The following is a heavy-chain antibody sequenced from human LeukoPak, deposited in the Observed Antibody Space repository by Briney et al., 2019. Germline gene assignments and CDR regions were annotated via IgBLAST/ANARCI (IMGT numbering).Heavy chain of an antibody. CDR2: INPNSGGT. V-gene: IGHV1-2*06. CDR1: GYTFTAYY. J-gene: IGHJ4*02. CDR3: ATSSEGGYSYGSDIDY. Sequence: RSSVEVSCKASGYTFTAYYMYWVRQAPGQGLECMGRINPNSGGTNYAQKFQGRVTMTRDTSISTAYMELSRLRSDDTAVYYCATSSEGGYSYGSDIDYWGQGTLVTVSS. D-gene: IGHD5-18*01.